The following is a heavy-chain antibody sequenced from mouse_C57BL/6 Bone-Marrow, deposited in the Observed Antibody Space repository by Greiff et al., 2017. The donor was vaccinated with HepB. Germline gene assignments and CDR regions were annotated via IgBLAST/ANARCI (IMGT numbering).Heavy chain of an antibody. V-gene: IGHV3-6*01. Sequence: EVQLQESGPGLVKPSQSLSLTCSVTGYSITSGYYWNWIRQFPGNKLEWMGYISYDGSNNYNPSLKNRISITRDTSKNQFFLKLNSVTTEDTATYYCAREGLTPFAYWGQGTLVTVSA. CDR1: GYSITSGYY. CDR2: ISYDGSN. D-gene: IGHD3-1*01. CDR3: AREGLTPFAY. J-gene: IGHJ3*01.